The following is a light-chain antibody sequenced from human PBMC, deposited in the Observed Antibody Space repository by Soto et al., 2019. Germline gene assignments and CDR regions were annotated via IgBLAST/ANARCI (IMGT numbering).Light chain of an antibody. CDR3: QQYYNWRYT. V-gene: IGKV3-15*01. J-gene: IGKJ2*01. CDR2: DAS. CDR1: QSVSSN. Sequence: EIVMTQSPATLSVSPGERATLSCRASQSVSSNLAWYQQKPGQAPRLLIYDASTRATGIPARFSGSGSGTEFTLTISSLQSEDFAVSYCQQYYNWRYTFGQGTKLEIK.